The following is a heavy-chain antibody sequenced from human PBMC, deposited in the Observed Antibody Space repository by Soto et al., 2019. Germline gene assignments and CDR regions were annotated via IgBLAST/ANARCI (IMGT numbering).Heavy chain of an antibody. CDR1: GGSISRYY. Sequence: PSETLSLTCSVSGGSISRYYWSWIRQPPGKGLEWIGRIYTSGSTNYNPSLKSRVTMSVDTSKNQFSLKLSSVTAADTAVYYCARETFFGGAPPWGQGTLVTVSS. V-gene: IGHV4-4*07. CDR2: IYTSGST. CDR3: ARETFFGGAPP. J-gene: IGHJ4*02. D-gene: IGHD3-10*01.